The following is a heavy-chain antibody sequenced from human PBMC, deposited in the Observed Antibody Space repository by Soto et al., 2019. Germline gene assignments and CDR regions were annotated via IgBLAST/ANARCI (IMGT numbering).Heavy chain of an antibody. V-gene: IGHV3-72*01. CDR2: AGKKAGGYNP. D-gene: IGHD1-26*01. CDR1: GFNFKEPH. J-gene: IGHJ4*02. Sequence: GSLRLPCAASGFNFKEPHLGWVRPAPGKGLEWVGRAGKKAGGYNPEYAASVKGRFTVSRDDSENSLYLQMNSLKTEDTAVYYCARDGGRYSWDYWGQGTLVTVFS. CDR3: ARDGGRYSWDY.